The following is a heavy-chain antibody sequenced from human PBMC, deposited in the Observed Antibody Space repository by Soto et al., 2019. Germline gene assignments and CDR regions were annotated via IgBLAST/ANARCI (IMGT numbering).Heavy chain of an antibody. CDR2: INSDGSST. Sequence: EVQLVESGGGLVQPGGSLRLSCAASGFTFSSYWMHWVRQAPGKGLVWVSRINSDGSSTSYADSVKGRFTISRDNAKNTSYLQMSSLRAEDTAVYYCARVYCSGGSRYHLDYWGQGTLVTASS. CDR3: ARVYCSGGSRYHLDY. V-gene: IGHV3-74*01. D-gene: IGHD2-15*01. CDR1: GFTFSSYW. J-gene: IGHJ4*02.